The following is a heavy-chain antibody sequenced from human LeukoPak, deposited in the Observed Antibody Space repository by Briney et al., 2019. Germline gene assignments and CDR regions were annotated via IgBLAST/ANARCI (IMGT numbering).Heavy chain of an antibody. CDR1: GFSFSTHG. V-gene: IGHV3-33*01. J-gene: IGHJ4*02. CDR2: IWYDGSHI. Sequence: PGGSLRLSCGASGFSFSTHGMQWVRQAPGKGVDWVAIIWYDGSHINYADCVKGRFNISRDNSKNTLYLQMNSLRAEVTALYYCATENGDYTFDYWGQGTLVTVSS. D-gene: IGHD4-17*01. CDR3: ATENGDYTFDY.